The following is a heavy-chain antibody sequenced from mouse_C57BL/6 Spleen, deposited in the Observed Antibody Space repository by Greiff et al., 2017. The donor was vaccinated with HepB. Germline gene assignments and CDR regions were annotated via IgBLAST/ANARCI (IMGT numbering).Heavy chain of an antibody. CDR1: GYTFTSYW. CDR3: ARYGPIYYGSTDWYFDV. J-gene: IGHJ1*03. D-gene: IGHD1-1*01. Sequence: QVQLQQPGTELVKPGASVKLSCKASGYTFTSYWMHWVKQRPGQGLEWIGNINPSNGGTNYNEKFKSKATLTVDKSSSTAYMQRRSLTSEDSAVYYCARYGPIYYGSTDWYFDVWGTGTTVTVSS. V-gene: IGHV1-53*01. CDR2: INPSNGGT.